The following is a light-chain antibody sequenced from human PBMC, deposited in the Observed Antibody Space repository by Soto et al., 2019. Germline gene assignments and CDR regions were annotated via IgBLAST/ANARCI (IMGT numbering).Light chain of an antibody. CDR3: QQYNNWPRT. V-gene: IGKV3-15*01. J-gene: IGKJ1*01. Sequence: EVVMTQSPATLSVSPGERATLSCRASQSVSSKLAWYQQKPGQAPRLLIYGASTRATDIPARFSGSGSGTEFTLSISSLQSEDFAVYHCQQYNNWPRTFGQGTKVDIK. CDR2: GAS. CDR1: QSVSSK.